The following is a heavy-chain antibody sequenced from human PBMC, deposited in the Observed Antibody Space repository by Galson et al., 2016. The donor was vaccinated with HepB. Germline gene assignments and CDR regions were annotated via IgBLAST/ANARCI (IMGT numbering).Heavy chain of an antibody. CDR3: ARDRSRHYDFWSGYYYDY. CDR1: GFTFSTYS. CDR2: ITSSSSTI. J-gene: IGHJ4*02. Sequence: SLRLSCAASGFTFSTYSMNWVRQAPGKGLEWVSYITSSSSTIYYADSVKGRFTISRDNAKNSLYLQMSSLRAEDTAVYYCARDRSRHYDFWSGYYYDYWGQGTLVTVSS. V-gene: IGHV3-48*01. D-gene: IGHD3-3*01.